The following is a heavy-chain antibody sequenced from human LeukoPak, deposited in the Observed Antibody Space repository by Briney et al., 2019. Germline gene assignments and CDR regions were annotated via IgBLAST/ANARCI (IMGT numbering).Heavy chain of an antibody. CDR1: GFSFASHA. D-gene: IGHD6-19*01. J-gene: IGHJ2*01. CDR3: ARTVSGSDWYFDL. V-gene: IGHV3-23*01. CDR2: ISENGGRI. Sequence: GGSLRLSCAPSGFSFASHAMTWVRKAPGKGLKWASVISENGGRITYADSVKGRFTISRDNSKNTLYLQINSLRAEDTVLYYCARTVSGSDWYFDLWGRGTLVTVSS.